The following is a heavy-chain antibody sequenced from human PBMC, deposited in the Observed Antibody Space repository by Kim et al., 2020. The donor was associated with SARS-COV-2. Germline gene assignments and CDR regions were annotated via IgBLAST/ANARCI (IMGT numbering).Heavy chain of an antibody. J-gene: IGHJ6*03. CDR2: IIPILGIA. D-gene: IGHD3-10*01. Sequence: SVKVSCKASGGTFSSYAISWVRQAPGQGLEWMGRIIPILGIANYAQKFQGRVTITADKSTSTAYMELSSLRSEDTAVYYCARYKPLASVAMVRGAHIGDYYYYYYMDVWGKGTTVTVSS. CDR3: ARYKPLASVAMVRGAHIGDYYYYYYMDV. V-gene: IGHV1-69*04. CDR1: GGTFSSYA.